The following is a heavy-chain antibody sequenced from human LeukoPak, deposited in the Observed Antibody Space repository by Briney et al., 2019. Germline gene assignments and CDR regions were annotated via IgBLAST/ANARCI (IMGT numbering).Heavy chain of an antibody. V-gene: IGHV3-48*03. D-gene: IGHD5-18*01. CDR2: ISSSGSTI. Sequence: GGSLRLSCAASGFTVSNYEMNWVRQAPGKGLEWVSYISSSGSTIYYADSVKGRFTISRDNAKNSLYLQMNSLRAEDTAVYYCARDDSYGLDYWGQGTRVTVSS. CDR1: GFTVSNYE. J-gene: IGHJ4*02. CDR3: ARDDSYGLDY.